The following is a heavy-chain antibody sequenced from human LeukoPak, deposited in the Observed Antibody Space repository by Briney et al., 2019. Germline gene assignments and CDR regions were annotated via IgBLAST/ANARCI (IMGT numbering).Heavy chain of an antibody. CDR2: IYHSGTT. J-gene: IGHJ4*02. CDR1: GGSIRTSNW. Sequence: SETLSLTCVVSGGSIRTSNWWSWVRQPPGKGLEWIGEIYHSGTTNYNPSLKSRITISVDKSKNQFSLKLSSVTAADTAVYYCARDSSGWYLDYWGQGSLVTVFS. D-gene: IGHD6-25*01. V-gene: IGHV4-4*02. CDR3: ARDSSGWYLDY.